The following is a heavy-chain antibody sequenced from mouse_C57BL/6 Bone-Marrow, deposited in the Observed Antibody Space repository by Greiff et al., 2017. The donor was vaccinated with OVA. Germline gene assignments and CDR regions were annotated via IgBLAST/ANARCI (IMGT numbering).Heavy chain of an antibody. CDR2: ISDGGSYT. J-gene: IGHJ1*03. Sequence: EVQLQESGGGLVKPGGSLKLSCAASGFTFSSYAMSWVRQTPEKRLEWVATISDGGSYTYYPDNVKGRFTISRDNAKNNLYLQMSHLKSEDTAMYYCARDGYPWYFDVWGTGTTVTVSS. CDR3: ARDGYPWYFDV. D-gene: IGHD2-2*01. V-gene: IGHV5-4*01. CDR1: GFTFSSYA.